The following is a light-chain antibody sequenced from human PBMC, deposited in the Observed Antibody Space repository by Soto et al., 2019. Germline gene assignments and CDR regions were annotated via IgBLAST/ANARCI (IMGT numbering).Light chain of an antibody. CDR1: QSVSSSF. CDR2: DAS. CDR3: QQHGSSPRT. Sequence: ELVFTESAGTVYLSPGGSATLSCRASQSVSSSFLAWDQQKVGQAPRLLIYDASSRATGIPDRFSVSGSGTDFTLTMSRLEPEESAVYYCQQHGSSPRTFGQGTRLEIK. V-gene: IGKV3-20*01. J-gene: IGKJ5*01.